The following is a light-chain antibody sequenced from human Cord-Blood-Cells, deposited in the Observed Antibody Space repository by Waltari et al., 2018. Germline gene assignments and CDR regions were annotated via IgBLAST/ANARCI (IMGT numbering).Light chain of an antibody. CDR3: SSYTSSSTWV. Sequence: QSALTQPASVSGSPGQPLTISCPGTSSDVGGCNYVSWYQQHPGKAPKLMIYDVSKRPSGVSNRFSGSKSGNTASLTISGLQAEDEADYYCSSYTSSSTWVFGGGTKLTVL. V-gene: IGLV2-14*01. CDR2: DVS. J-gene: IGLJ3*02. CDR1: SSDVGGCNY.